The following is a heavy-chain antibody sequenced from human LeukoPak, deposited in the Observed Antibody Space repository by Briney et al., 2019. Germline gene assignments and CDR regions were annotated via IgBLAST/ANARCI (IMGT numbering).Heavy chain of an antibody. CDR3: AREDGTGSYDY. Sequence: SETLSLTCTVSGGSISSYYWTWIRQPAGEGLEWIGRIYTSGSTNYSPSLKSRVTMSVDTSKYQFSLKLSSVTAADTAVYYCAREDGTGSYDYWSQGALVTVSS. CDR2: IYTSGST. J-gene: IGHJ4*02. CDR1: GGSISSYY. D-gene: IGHD1-26*01. V-gene: IGHV4-4*07.